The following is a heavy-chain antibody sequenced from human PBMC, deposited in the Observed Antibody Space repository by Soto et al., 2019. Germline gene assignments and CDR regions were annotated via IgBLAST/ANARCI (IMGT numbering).Heavy chain of an antibody. D-gene: IGHD3-3*01. CDR2: IYYSGST. J-gene: IGHJ3*02. CDR1: GGSISSGGYY. Sequence: QVPLQESGPGLVKPSQTLSLTCTVSGGSISSGGYYWSWIRQHPGKGLEWIGYIYYSGSTYYNPSLKSRVTISVDTSKNQFSLKLSSVTAADTAVYYCARIVRDYDFWSGYYTDDAFDIWGQGTMVTVSS. V-gene: IGHV4-31*03. CDR3: ARIVRDYDFWSGYYTDDAFDI.